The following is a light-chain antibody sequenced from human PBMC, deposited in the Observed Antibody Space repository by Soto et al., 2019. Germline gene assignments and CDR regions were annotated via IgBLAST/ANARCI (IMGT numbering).Light chain of an antibody. CDR1: QSVSSN. J-gene: IGKJ5*01. CDR2: GAS. CDR3: QQYGSSAPIT. Sequence: EIVMTQSPATLSVSPGERATLSCRASQSVSSNIAWYQQKPGQAPRLLLYGASGRATGIPDRFSGSGSGTDFTLTISRLEPEDFALYYCQQYGSSAPITFGQGTRLEIK. V-gene: IGKV3-20*01.